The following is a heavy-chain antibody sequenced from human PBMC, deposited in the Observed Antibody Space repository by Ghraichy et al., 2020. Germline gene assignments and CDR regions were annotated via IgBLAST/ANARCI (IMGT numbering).Heavy chain of an antibody. Sequence: SETLSLTCTVSGGSISTETYYWGWIRQPPGKGLEWIGSIYYSGSTYYNPSLKSRVTISVDTSKNQFSLRVSSGTAADTAGYYWSRHPLDPYSGNSRFPRARDWFDPWGQGTLVTVSS. D-gene: IGHD1-26*01. J-gene: IGHJ5*02. CDR2: IYYSGST. CDR3: SRHPLDPYSGNSRFPRARDWFDP. V-gene: IGHV4-39*01. CDR1: GGSISTETYY.